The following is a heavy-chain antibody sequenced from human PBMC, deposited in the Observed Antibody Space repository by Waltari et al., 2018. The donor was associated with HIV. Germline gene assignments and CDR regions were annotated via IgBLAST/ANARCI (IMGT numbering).Heavy chain of an antibody. D-gene: IGHD3-22*01. CDR3: AREALYDSSGYYFDY. Sequence: EVQLVEYGGGWVQPGGSLRLSCAATESTFINYWMTWVRQAPGKGLEWVANIKQDESEKYYVDSVKGRFTISRDNAKNSLFLQMNSLRAEDTAVYYCAREALYDSSGYYFDYWGQGTLVTVSS. CDR1: ESTFINYW. CDR2: IKQDESEK. V-gene: IGHV3-7*01. J-gene: IGHJ4*02.